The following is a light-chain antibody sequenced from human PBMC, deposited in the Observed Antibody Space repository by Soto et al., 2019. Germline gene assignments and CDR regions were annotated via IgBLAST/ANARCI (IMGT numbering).Light chain of an antibody. CDR2: AVS. CDR1: SSDVGGYAY. Sequence: QSVLTQPPSASGTPGQRVTISCSGTSSDVGGYAYVSWYQQYPGKAPKLVISAVSNRPSGVSHRFSGSRSGNTASLTISGLQAEDEADYYCSSYTSNTTPVFGGGTKVTVL. J-gene: IGLJ3*02. CDR3: SSYTSNTTPV. V-gene: IGLV2-14*01.